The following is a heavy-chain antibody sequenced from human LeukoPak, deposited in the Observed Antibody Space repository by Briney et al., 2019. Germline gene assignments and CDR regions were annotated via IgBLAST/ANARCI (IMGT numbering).Heavy chain of an antibody. CDR1: GFTFHDYA. CDR3: AKVTGSYYQYYFDY. J-gene: IGHJ4*02. V-gene: IGHV3-9*01. Sequence: QTGGSLRLSCAASGFTFHDYAMHWVRQAPGKGLEWVSGISWNSGSIGYADSVKGRFTISRDNAKNSLYLQMNSLSAEDTALYYCAKVTGSYYQYYFDYWGQGTLVTVSS. CDR2: ISWNSGSI. D-gene: IGHD3-10*01.